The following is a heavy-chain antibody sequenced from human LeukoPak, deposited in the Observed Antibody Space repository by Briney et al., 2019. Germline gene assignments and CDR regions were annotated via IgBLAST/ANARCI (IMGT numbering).Heavy chain of an antibody. V-gene: IGHV3-23*01. CDR1: EFTFSDYA. Sequence: RGSRSLSCAASEFTFSDYAMSWVRQAPGKGLEWVSTTSGSGDNTYYVDSVRGRFTISRDNSKNTLDLRMNSLRAEDTALYYCAKGTIEAAAGSPHDYWGQGTLATISS. D-gene: IGHD6-13*01. CDR2: TSGSGDNT. CDR3: AKGTIEAAAGSPHDY. J-gene: IGHJ4*02.